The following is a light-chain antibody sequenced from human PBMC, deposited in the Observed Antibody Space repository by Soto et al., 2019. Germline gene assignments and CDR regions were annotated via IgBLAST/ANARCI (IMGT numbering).Light chain of an antibody. Sequence: DIQMTQSPSSLSASVGDIVTITCRASQSISTYLNWYQQKPGKAPKVLIYAASSLQSGVPSRFSGSGSGTDCTLTIGSLQPEDFATYYCQQSYSTPYTFGQGTKLEIK. V-gene: IGKV1-39*01. CDR2: AAS. CDR1: QSISTY. CDR3: QQSYSTPYT. J-gene: IGKJ2*01.